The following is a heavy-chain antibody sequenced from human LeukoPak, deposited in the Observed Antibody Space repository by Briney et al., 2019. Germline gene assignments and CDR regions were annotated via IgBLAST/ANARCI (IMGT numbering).Heavy chain of an antibody. CDR3: ARWSSSWWSTGYFDY. Sequence: SETLSLTCTVSGGSVSSGSHYWSWIRQPPGKGLEWIGYVYYSGLTNYSPSLKSRVTISLDTPKNQFSLKLSSVTAADTAVYYCARWSSSWWSTGYFDYWGQGTLVTVSS. V-gene: IGHV4-61*01. D-gene: IGHD6-13*01. CDR2: VYYSGLT. J-gene: IGHJ4*02. CDR1: GGSVSSGSHY.